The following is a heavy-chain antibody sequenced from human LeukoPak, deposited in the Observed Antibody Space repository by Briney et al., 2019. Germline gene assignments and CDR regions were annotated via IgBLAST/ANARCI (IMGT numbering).Heavy chain of an antibody. V-gene: IGHV4-59*08. CDR1: GGSISSYY. CDR3: ARHGSGSYYYGMDV. Sequence: PSETLSLTCTVSGGSISSYYWSWIRQPPGKGLEWIGYIYYSGSTNYNPSLKSRVTISVDTSKNQFSLKLSSVTAADTAVYYRARHGSGSYYYGMDVWGQGTTVTVSS. J-gene: IGHJ6*02. CDR2: IYYSGST. D-gene: IGHD3-10*01.